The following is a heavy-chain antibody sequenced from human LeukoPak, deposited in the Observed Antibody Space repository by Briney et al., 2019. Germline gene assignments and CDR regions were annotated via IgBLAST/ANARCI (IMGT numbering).Heavy chain of an antibody. Sequence: PETLSLTCTVSGGSISSYYWSWIRQPPGKGLEWIGEINHSGSTNYNPSLKSRVTISVDTSKNQFSLKLSSVTAADTAVYYCARHRGAAAGTGYFDYWGQGTLVTVSS. J-gene: IGHJ4*02. CDR1: GGSISSYY. CDR3: ARHRGAAAGTGYFDY. V-gene: IGHV4-34*01. CDR2: INHSGST. D-gene: IGHD6-13*01.